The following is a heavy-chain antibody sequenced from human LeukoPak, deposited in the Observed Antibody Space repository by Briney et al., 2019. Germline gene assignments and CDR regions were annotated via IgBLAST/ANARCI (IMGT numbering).Heavy chain of an antibody. V-gene: IGHV4-34*01. CDR1: GGSFSGYY. Sequence: SETLSLTCAVYGGSFSGYYWSGIRQPPGKGLEWIGEINHSGSTNYNPSLKSRVTISVDTSKNQFSLKLSSVTAADTAVYYCARGLYSSSRTARYWGQGTLVTVSS. CDR3: ARGLYSSSRTARY. CDR2: INHSGST. J-gene: IGHJ4*02. D-gene: IGHD6-13*01.